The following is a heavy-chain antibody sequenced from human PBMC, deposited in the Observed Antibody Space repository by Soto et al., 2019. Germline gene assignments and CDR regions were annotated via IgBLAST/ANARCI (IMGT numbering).Heavy chain of an antibody. CDR1: GYSFTSYC. CDR2: IDPSDSYT. Sequence: GESLKISGKGSGYSFTSYCISWVRQMPWKGLEWMGRIDPSDSYTNYSPSFQGHVTISADKSISTAYLQWSSLKASDTAMYYCARAHQRYFDGAQGIYYYYGMDVWGQGTTVAVSS. J-gene: IGHJ6*01. V-gene: IGHV5-10-1*01. CDR3: ARAHQRYFDGAQGIYYYYGMDV. D-gene: IGHD3-9*01.